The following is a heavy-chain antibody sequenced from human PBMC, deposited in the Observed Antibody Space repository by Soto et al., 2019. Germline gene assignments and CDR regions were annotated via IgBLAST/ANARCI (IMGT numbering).Heavy chain of an antibody. D-gene: IGHD3-22*01. CDR3: ASTYDSSGYYSPVFDY. CDR2: ISYDGSNK. J-gene: IGHJ4*02. Sequence: SLRLSCAASGFTFSSYAMHWVRQAPGKGLEWVAVISYDGSNKYYADSVKGRFTISRDNSKNTLYLQMNSLRAEDTAVYYCASTYDSSGYYSPVFDYCGQGTLVTVSS. CDR1: GFTFSSYA. V-gene: IGHV3-30-3*01.